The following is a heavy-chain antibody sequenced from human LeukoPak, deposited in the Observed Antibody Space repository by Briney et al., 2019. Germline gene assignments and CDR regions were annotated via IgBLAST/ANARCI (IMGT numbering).Heavy chain of an antibody. CDR2: IYYSGST. Sequence: SETLSLTCTVSGGSISSSSYYWGWIRQPPGTGLEWIGSIYYSGSTYYNPSLKSRVTISVDTSKNQFSLKLSSVTAADTAVYYCARRVGYCSSTSCSSYGMDVWGQGTTVTVSS. J-gene: IGHJ6*02. CDR1: GGSISSSSYY. CDR3: ARRVGYCSSTSCSSYGMDV. D-gene: IGHD2-2*01. V-gene: IGHV4-39*01.